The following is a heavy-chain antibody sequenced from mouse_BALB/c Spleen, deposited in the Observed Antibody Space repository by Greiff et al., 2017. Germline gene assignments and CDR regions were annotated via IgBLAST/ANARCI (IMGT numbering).Heavy chain of an antibody. Sequence: VHVKQSGPELVKPGASVKMSCKASGYTFTSYVMHWVKQKPGQGLEWIGYINPYNDGTKYNEKFKGKATLTSDKSSSTAYMELSSLTSEDSAVYYCARWDGYDGFAYWGQGTLVTVSA. J-gene: IGHJ3*01. CDR2: INPYNDGT. D-gene: IGHD2-2*01. CDR1: GYTFTSYV. CDR3: ARWDGYDGFAY. V-gene: IGHV1-14*01.